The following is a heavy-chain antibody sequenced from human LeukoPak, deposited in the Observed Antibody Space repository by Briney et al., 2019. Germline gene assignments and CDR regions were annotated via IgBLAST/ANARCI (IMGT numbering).Heavy chain of an antibody. CDR3: ARGFIGSNWFDP. V-gene: IGHV4-61*08. D-gene: IGHD3-16*02. J-gene: IGHJ5*02. CDR2: IYYSGST. CDR1: GGSISSGGYY. Sequence: SETLSLTCTVSGGSISSGGYYWSWIRQPPGKGLEWIGYIYYSGSTNYNPSLKSRVTISVDTSKNQFSLKLSSVTAADTAVYYCARGFIGSNWFDPWGQGTLVTVSS.